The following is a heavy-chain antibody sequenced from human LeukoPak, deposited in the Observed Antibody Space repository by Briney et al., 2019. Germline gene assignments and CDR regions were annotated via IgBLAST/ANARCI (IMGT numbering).Heavy chain of an antibody. CDR2: IRYDGSNK. CDR3: AKETPYYDILTGYPPHDY. V-gene: IGHV3-30*02. J-gene: IGHJ4*02. CDR1: GFTFSSYW. Sequence: PGGSLRLSCAASGFTFSSYWMSWVRQAPGKGLEWVAFIRYDGSNKYYADSVKGRFTISRDNSKNTLYLQMNSLRAEDTAVYYCAKETPYYDILTGYPPHDYWGQGTLVTVSS. D-gene: IGHD3-9*01.